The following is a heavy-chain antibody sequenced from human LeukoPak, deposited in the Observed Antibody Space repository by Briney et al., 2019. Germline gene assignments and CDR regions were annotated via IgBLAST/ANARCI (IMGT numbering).Heavy chain of an antibody. D-gene: IGHD5-18*01. CDR1: GGSISSYY. CDR3: ARRECSYGHFDY. CDR2: IYYSGST. Sequence: PSETLSLTCTVSGGSISSYYWSWIRQPPGKGLEWIGYIYYSGSTNYNPSLKSRVTISVDTSKNQFSLKLNSVTAADTAVYYCARRECSYGHFDYWGQGTLVTVSS. J-gene: IGHJ4*02. V-gene: IGHV4-59*01.